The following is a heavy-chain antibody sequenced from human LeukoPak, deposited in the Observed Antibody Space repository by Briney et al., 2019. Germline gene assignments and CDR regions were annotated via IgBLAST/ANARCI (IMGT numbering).Heavy chain of an antibody. CDR1: GGSFSGYY. D-gene: IGHD6-25*01. V-gene: IGHV4-34*01. CDR3: ARGVQRGYYGMDV. J-gene: IGHJ6*02. CDR2: INHSGST. Sequence: PSETLSLTCAVYGGSFSGYYWSWIRQPPGKGLEWIGEINHSGSTNYNPSLKSRVTISVDTSKNQFSLKLSSVTAADTAVYYCARGVQRGYYGMDVWGQGTTVTVSS.